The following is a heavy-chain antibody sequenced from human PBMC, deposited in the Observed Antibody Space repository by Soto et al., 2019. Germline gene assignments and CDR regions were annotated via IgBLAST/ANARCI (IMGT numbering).Heavy chain of an antibody. D-gene: IGHD3-22*01. J-gene: IGHJ4*01. CDR2: VKSKNDGGTT. V-gene: IGHV3-15*07. CDR3: TTDPYITSIIVRFDY. CDR1: GFTFCNAW. Sequence: PGGSPRLSCAACGFTFCNAWINGVRQAPGKGLEWVGRVKSKNDGGTTDFATPVKGRFAISRDDSKNMVYLEMNSLQTEDTAIYYCTTDPYITSIIVRFDYWGHGTLLTVSS.